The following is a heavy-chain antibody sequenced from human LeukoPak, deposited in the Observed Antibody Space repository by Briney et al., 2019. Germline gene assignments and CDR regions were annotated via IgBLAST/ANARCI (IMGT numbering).Heavy chain of an antibody. CDR2: ISYDGSNK. Sequence: PGRSLRLSCAASGFTFSSYAMHWVRQAPGKGLEWVAVISYDGSNKYYADSVKGRFTISRNNSKNTLYLQMNSLRAEDTAVYYCARAVVEVAADSFDYWGQGTLVTVSS. V-gene: IGHV3-30*04. J-gene: IGHJ4*02. CDR3: ARAVVEVAADSFDY. D-gene: IGHD2-15*01. CDR1: GFTFSSYA.